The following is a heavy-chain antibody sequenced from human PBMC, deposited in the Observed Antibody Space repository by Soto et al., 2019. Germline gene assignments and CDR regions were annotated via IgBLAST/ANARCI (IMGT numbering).Heavy chain of an antibody. Sequence: QVQLVQSGAEVKKPGASVKVSCKASGYTFTSYYMHWVRQAPGQGLEWMGIINPSGGSTSYAQKFQGRVTMTRDTSTSTVYMELSSLRSEDTAVYYCARDLPVVTIFGGLDSWGQGTLVTVSS. J-gene: IGHJ4*02. V-gene: IGHV1-46*03. CDR1: GYTFTSYY. CDR3: ARDLPVVTIFGGLDS. D-gene: IGHD3-3*01. CDR2: INPSGGST.